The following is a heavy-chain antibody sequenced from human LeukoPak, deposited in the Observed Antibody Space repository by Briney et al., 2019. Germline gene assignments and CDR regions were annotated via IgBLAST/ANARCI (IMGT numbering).Heavy chain of an antibody. CDR3: ARDNGVVHGVYYMDV. CDR1: GFTFSNYW. V-gene: IGHV3-7*01. Sequence: GGTLRLSCAASGFTFSNYWMTWVRQAPGKGLEWVADIKQDGSEKLYVKSVRGRFTISRDNAKMSLFLQMNSLRAEDTAVYYCARDNGVVHGVYYMDVWGKGTTVTVS. D-gene: IGHD3-3*01. CDR2: IKQDGSEK. J-gene: IGHJ6*03.